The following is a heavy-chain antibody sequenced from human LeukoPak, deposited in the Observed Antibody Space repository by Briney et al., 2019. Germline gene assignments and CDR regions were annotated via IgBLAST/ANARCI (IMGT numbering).Heavy chain of an antibody. CDR3: ARERYSSSWYSSSKIYYFDY. V-gene: IGHV1-18*01. D-gene: IGHD6-13*01. CDR2: ISAYDGNT. Sequence: GASVKVSCKASGYTFTSYGISWVRQAPGQGLEWMGWISAYDGNTNYAQKLQGRVTMTTDISTSTAYMELRSLRSDDTAVYYCARERYSSSWYSSSKIYYFDYWGQGTLVTVSS. CDR1: GYTFTSYG. J-gene: IGHJ4*02.